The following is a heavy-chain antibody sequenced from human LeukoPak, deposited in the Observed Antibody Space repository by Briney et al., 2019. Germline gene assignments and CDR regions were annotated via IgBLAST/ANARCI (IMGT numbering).Heavy chain of an antibody. CDR2: LSFDGTTK. V-gene: IGHV3-30*18. Sequence: GGSLRLSCAASGFTFSSFGMHWVRQAPGKGLEWVAVLSFDGTTKYYTDSVKGRLTISRDNSKNTLYLQMNSLRAEDTAVYYCAKDNDILTGYSKYFDYWGQGTLVTVSS. CDR1: GFTFSSFG. CDR3: AKDNDILTGYSKYFDY. D-gene: IGHD3-9*01. J-gene: IGHJ4*02.